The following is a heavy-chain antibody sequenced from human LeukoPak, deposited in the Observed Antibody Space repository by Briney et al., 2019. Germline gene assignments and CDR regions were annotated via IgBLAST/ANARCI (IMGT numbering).Heavy chain of an antibody. Sequence: VASVKVSCKASGYSVISYGIHWVRQAPGQRLEWVGWINAGNGNTEYAQRFQGRGTITSDRSASTFARTSYMELSSLRSTDTAVYYCARGLAVADFGSPLWAFDVWGQGTKVTVSS. J-gene: IGHJ3*01. CDR1: GYSVISYG. V-gene: IGHV1-3*01. CDR2: INAGNGNT. CDR3: ARGLAVADFGSPLWAFDV. D-gene: IGHD6-19*01.